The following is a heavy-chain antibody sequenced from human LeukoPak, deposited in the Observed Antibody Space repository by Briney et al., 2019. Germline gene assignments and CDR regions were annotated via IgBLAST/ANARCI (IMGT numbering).Heavy chain of an antibody. Sequence: SETLSLTCAVYGGSFSGYYWSWIRQPPGKGLEWIGEINHSGSTNYNPSLKSRVTISVDTSKNQFSLKLSSVTAADTAVYYCARAPLWRYYFDYWGQGTLVTVS. CDR2: INHSGST. CDR1: GGSFSGYY. D-gene: IGHD4/OR15-4a*01. CDR3: ARAPLWRYYFDY. V-gene: IGHV4-34*01. J-gene: IGHJ4*02.